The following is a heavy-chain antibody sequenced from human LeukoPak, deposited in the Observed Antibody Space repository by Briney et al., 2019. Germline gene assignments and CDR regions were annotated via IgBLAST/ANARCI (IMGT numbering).Heavy chain of an antibody. Sequence: SQTLSLTCTVSSGSISSGGYYWSWIRQPPGKGLEWIGYIYHSGSTYYNPSLKSRVTISVDRSKNQFSLKLSSVTAADTAVYYCARVDPLSYYMDVWGKGTTVTVSS. V-gene: IGHV4-30-2*01. CDR3: ARVDPLSYYMDV. CDR2: IYHSGST. CDR1: SGSISSGGYY. D-gene: IGHD2/OR15-2a*01. J-gene: IGHJ6*03.